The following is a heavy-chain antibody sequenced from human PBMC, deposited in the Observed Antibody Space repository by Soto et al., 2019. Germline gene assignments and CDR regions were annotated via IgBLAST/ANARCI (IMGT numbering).Heavy chain of an antibody. V-gene: IGHV3-23*01. Sequence: GGSLRLSCAAPGFTFSSYAMSWVRQAPGKGLEWVSAISGSGGRTYYADSVKGRFTISRDNSKNTLYLQMNSLRAEDTAVYYCVKGGGYCSGGSCPYNWFDPWGQGTVVTVHS. D-gene: IGHD2-15*01. CDR2: ISGSGGRT. J-gene: IGHJ5*02. CDR3: VKGGGYCSGGSCPYNWFDP. CDR1: GFTFSSYA.